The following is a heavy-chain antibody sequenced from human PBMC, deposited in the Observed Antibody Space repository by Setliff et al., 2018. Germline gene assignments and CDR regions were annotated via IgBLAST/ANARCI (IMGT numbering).Heavy chain of an antibody. CDR3: ARGCAAGACYSDYYYYMDV. V-gene: IGHV4-59*01. CDR2: TKYDGTT. D-gene: IGHD2-15*01. Sequence: SETLSLTCTVSSGSIINYYWSWIRQPPGRPLEWIGYTKYDGTTDYNPSLDSRVTMSVDTSKNQFSLKLKSVTAADTAMYYCARGCAAGACYSDYYYYMDVWGKGTTVT. CDR1: SGSIINYY. J-gene: IGHJ6*03.